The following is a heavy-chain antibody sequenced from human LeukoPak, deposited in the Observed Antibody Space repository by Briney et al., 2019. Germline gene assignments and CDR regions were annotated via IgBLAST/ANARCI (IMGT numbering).Heavy chain of an antibody. CDR3: ARSGWDYYDSSGPRSWFDP. J-gene: IGHJ5*02. CDR1: GGSISSGDYS. Sequence: PSQTLSLTCAVSGGSISSGDYSWSWIRQPPGKGLEWIGYIYHSGTTYYNPSLKSRVTISVDRSKNQFSLKLTSVTAADTVVYYCARSGWDYYDSSGPRSWFDPWGQGTLVTVSS. CDR2: IYHSGTT. V-gene: IGHV4-30-2*01. D-gene: IGHD3-22*01.